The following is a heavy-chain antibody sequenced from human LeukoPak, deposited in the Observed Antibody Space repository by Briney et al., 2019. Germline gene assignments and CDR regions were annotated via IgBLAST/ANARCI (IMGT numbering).Heavy chain of an antibody. CDR2: IYYSGST. D-gene: IGHD5-12*01. CDR1: GGSISSYY. V-gene: IGHV4-59*01. Sequence: SETLSLTCTVSGGSISSYYWSWIRQPPGKGLEWIGYIYYSGSTNYNPSLKSRVTISVDTSKNQFSLKLSSVTAADTAVCYCARAIVATIDYYYYMDVWGKGTTVTVSS. CDR3: ARAIVATIDYYYYMDV. J-gene: IGHJ6*03.